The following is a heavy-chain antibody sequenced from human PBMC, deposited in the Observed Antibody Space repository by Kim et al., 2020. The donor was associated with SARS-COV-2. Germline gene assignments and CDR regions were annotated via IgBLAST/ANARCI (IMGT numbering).Heavy chain of an antibody. CDR2: IYYSGST. Sequence: SETLSLTCTVSGGSISSSSYYWGWIRQPPGKGLEWIGSIYYSGSTYYNPSLKSRVTISVDTSKNQFSLKLSSVTAADTAVYYCASGVSDIVVVVAAPADNWFDPWGQGTLVTVSS. D-gene: IGHD2-15*01. V-gene: IGHV4-39*01. J-gene: IGHJ5*02. CDR3: ASGVSDIVVVVAAPADNWFDP. CDR1: GGSISSSSYY.